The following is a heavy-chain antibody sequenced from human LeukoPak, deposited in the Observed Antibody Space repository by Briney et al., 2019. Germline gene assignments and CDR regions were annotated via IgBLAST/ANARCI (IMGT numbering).Heavy chain of an antibody. CDR3: ASSSLGELSSLDY. CDR1: GGSFSGYY. D-gene: IGHD3-16*02. J-gene: IGHJ4*02. CDR2: INHSGST. Sequence: PSETLSLTCAVYGGSFSGYYWSWIRQPPGKGPDWIGEINHSGSTNYNPSLKSRVTISVDTSKNQFSLKLSSVTAADTAVYYCASSSLGELSSLDYWGQGTLVTVAS. V-gene: IGHV4-34*01.